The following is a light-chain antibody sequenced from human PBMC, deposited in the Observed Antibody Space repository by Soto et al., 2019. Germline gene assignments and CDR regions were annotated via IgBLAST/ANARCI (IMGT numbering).Light chain of an antibody. CDR2: DAS. CDR3: QQYRSYSPRT. J-gene: IGKJ1*01. CDR1: QDISNY. Sequence: DIQMTQSPSSLSASVGDRVTITCQASQDISNYLNWYQQKPGKAPKLLIYDASNLETGVPSRFSGSGSGTEFNLTIGSLQPDDFATYYCQQYRSYSPRTFGQGTKVEIK. V-gene: IGKV1-33*01.